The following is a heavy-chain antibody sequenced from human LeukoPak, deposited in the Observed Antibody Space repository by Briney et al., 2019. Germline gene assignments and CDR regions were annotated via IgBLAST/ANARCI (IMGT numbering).Heavy chain of an antibody. J-gene: IGHJ4*02. CDR3: ARADSSGWYEEY. CDR2: INPNSGGT. V-gene: IGHV1-2*04. D-gene: IGHD6-19*01. Sequence: ASVKVSCKASGYTFTGYYMHWVRQAPGQGFEWMGWINPNSGGTNYAQKFQGWVTMTRDTSISTAYMGLSRLRSDDTAVYYCARADSSGWYEEYWGQGTLVTVSS. CDR1: GYTFTGYY.